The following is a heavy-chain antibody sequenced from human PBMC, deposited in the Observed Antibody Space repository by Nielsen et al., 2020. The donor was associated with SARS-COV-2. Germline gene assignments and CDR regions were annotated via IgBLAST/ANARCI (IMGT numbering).Heavy chain of an antibody. J-gene: IGHJ4*02. CDR1: GFTFSSYA. D-gene: IGHD6-13*01. Sequence: GESLKISCSASGFTFSSYAMSWVRQAPGKGLEWVSGISGSGGRTFYVDSVKGRFTISRDNTKNTLYLQMNSLRVEDTAIYYCTKGAQLGDYWGQGTLVTVSS. V-gene: IGHV3-23*01. CDR2: ISGSGGRT. CDR3: TKGAQLGDY.